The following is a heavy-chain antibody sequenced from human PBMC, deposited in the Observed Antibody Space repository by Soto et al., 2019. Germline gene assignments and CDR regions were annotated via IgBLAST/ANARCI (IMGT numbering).Heavy chain of an antibody. CDR2: INPNSGGT. CDR1: GYPFTGYY. J-gene: IGHJ4*02. CDR3: ARGSKDSYPGSRIFDF. V-gene: IGHV1-2*02. D-gene: IGHD2-15*01. Sequence: VKVSCKASGYPFTGYYMHWVRQAPGQGLEWMGWINPNSGGTNYAQKFQGRFTISRDNSKNTLYLQMSSLRAEDSAVYYCARGSKDSYPGSRIFDFWGRGTLVTVSS.